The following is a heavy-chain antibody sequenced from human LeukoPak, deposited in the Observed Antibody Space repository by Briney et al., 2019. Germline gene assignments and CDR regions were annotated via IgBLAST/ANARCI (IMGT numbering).Heavy chain of an antibody. CDR1: GFTFSSYA. V-gene: IGHV3-23*01. Sequence: PGGSLRLSCAASGFTFSSYAMSWVRQAPGKGLEWVSAISGSGGSTYYADSVKGRFTISRDNSKNTLYLQMNSLRAEDTAVYYCAKISSTWYEELDYGMDVWGQGTTVTVSS. CDR3: AKISSTWYEELDYGMDV. CDR2: ISGSGGST. D-gene: IGHD6-13*01. J-gene: IGHJ6*02.